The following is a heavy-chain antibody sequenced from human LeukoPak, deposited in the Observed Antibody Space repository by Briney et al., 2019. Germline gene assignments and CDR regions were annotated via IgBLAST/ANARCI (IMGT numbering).Heavy chain of an antibody. V-gene: IGHV4-34*01. CDR1: GWSFSGYY. D-gene: IGHD3-3*01. CDR3: ARGGKNYDFWSGYRDFDY. Sequence: MTSETLSLTCAAYGWSFSGYYWSWIRQPPGKGLEWIGEINHSGSTNYNPSLKSRVTISVDTSKNQFSLKLSSVTAADTAVYYCARGGKNYDFWSGYRDFDYWGQGTLVTVSS. CDR2: INHSGST. J-gene: IGHJ4*02.